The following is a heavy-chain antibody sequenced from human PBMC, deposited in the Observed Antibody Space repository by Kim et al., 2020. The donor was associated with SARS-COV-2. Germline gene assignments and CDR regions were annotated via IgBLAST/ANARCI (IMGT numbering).Heavy chain of an antibody. CDR3: ARGRGCPDY. J-gene: IGHJ4*02. Sequence: SETLSLTCAVYGGSFSGYYWSWIRQPPGKGLEWIGEINHSGSTNYNPSLKSRVTISVDTSKNQFSLKLSSVTAADTAVYYCARGRGCPDYWGQGNLGTVS. CDR1: GGSFSGYY. CDR2: INHSGST. V-gene: IGHV4-34*01. D-gene: IGHD2-8*01.